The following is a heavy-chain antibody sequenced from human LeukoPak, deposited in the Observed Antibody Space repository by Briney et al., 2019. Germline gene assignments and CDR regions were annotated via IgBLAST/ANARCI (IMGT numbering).Heavy chain of an antibody. CDR2: INPKNGGT. D-gene: IGHD4-23*01. Sequence: SVKVSCQASGYTFPGHHIHWVRQAPGQGLEWMGWINPKNGGTNYAQKFQGRVTMTRDTSINTAFMELSRLNSDDTAAYFCARDGYGGNSFDYWGQGTLVTVSS. CDR1: GYTFPGHH. CDR3: ARDGYGGNSFDY. J-gene: IGHJ4*02. V-gene: IGHV1-2*02.